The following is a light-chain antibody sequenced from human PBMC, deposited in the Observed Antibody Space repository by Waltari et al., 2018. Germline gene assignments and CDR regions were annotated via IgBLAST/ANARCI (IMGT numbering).Light chain of an antibody. CDR3: QQSYSTPRT. CDR1: QSISSY. CDR2: AAS. V-gene: IGKV1-39*01. Sequence: DIQMTQSPSSLSASVGDRVTIPCRESQSISSYLNWYQQKPGKAPKLLIYAASSLQSGVPSRFSGSGSGTDFTLTISSLQPEDVATYYCQQSYSTPRTFGQGTKMEIK. J-gene: IGKJ1*01.